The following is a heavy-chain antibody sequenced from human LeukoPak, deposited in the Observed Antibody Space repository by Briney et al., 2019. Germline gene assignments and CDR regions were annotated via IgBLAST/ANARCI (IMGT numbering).Heavy chain of an antibody. V-gene: IGHV3-30*18. Sequence: GGSLRLSCAASGFTFSSYGMPWVRQAPGKGLEWVAVISHDGSNKYYADSVKGRFTISRDNSKNTLYLQMNSLRAEDTAVYYCAKDGCSSPSCETDYWGQGTLVTVSS. D-gene: IGHD2-2*01. CDR2: ISHDGSNK. CDR1: GFTFSSYG. J-gene: IGHJ4*02. CDR3: AKDGCSSPSCETDY.